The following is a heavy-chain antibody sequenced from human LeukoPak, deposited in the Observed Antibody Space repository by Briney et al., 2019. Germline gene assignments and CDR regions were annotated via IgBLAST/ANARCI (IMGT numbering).Heavy chain of an antibody. CDR3: ARERGGLFDY. V-gene: IGHV3-21*01. CDR1: GFTFSSYT. J-gene: IGHJ4*02. Sequence: KPGGSLRPSCAASGFTFSSYTMNWVRQAPGKGLEWVSSISSGSSYIYYADSVKGRFTISRANAKNSLFLQMNSLRAEDTAVYYCARERGGLFDYWGQGTLVTVSS. CDR2: ISSGSSYI. D-gene: IGHD3-3*01.